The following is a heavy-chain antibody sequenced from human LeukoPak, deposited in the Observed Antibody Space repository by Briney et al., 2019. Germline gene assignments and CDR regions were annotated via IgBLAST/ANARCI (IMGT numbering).Heavy chain of an antibody. CDR2: IKQDESEK. CDR3: ARVEDYDILTGFDY. V-gene: IGHV3-7*01. J-gene: IGHJ4*02. D-gene: IGHD3-9*01. Sequence: TGGSLRLSCAASGFTFSSYAMSWVRQAPGKGLEWVANIKQDESEKYYVDSVKGRFTISRDNAKNSLYLQMNSLRAEDTAVYYCARVEDYDILTGFDYWGQGTLVTVSS. CDR1: GFTFSSYA.